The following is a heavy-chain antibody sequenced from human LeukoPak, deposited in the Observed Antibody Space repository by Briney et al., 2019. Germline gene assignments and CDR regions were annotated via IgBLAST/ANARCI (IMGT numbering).Heavy chain of an antibody. CDR3: ARQPAQAGGIWEEYSYWYFDL. CDR2: IYHSGST. D-gene: IGHD1-26*01. J-gene: IGHJ2*01. V-gene: IGHV4-38-2*01. CDR1: GYSISSGYY. Sequence: SETLSLTCAVPGYSISSGYYWGWIRQPPGKGLEWIGSIYHSGSTYYNPSLKSRVTISVDTSKNQFSLKLSSVTAADTAVYYCARQPAQAGGIWEEYSYWYFDLWGRGTLVTVSS.